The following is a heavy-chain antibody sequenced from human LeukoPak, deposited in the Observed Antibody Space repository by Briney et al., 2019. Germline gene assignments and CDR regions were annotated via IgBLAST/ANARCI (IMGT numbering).Heavy chain of an antibody. CDR1: GGSFRGYY. D-gene: IGHD6-19*01. J-gene: IGHJ6*03. Sequence: SETLSLTCAVYGGSFRGYYWGWIRQPPGKGLEWIGEINHSGSTNYNPSLKSRVTISVDTSKNKFSLKLSSVTTADTAVYYCARVSPFRQQWLVSPNYYYYMDVWGKGTTVTVSS. CDR2: INHSGST. CDR3: ARVSPFRQQWLVSPNYYYYMDV. V-gene: IGHV4-34*01.